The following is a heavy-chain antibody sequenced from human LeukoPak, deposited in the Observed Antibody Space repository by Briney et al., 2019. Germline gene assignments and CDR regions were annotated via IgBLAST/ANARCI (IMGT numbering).Heavy chain of an antibody. J-gene: IGHJ3*02. CDR1: GFISSNYW. V-gene: IGHV3-7*05. CDR2: IKQDGTQK. D-gene: IGHD2-21*02. Sequence: GGSLRLSCAASGFISSNYWMSWVRQAPGKGLEWVADIKQDGTQKYYVGSVEGRFTISRDNAKNSLYLQMNSLRVEDTAVYYCARDCGSDCSQAFDIWGQGTMVTVSP. CDR3: ARDCGSDCSQAFDI.